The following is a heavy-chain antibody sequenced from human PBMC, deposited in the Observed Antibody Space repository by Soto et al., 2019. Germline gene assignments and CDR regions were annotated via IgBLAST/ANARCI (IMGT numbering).Heavy chain of an antibody. CDR2: SMPIVGTA. Sequence: QVQLVQSGAEVKKPGSSVKVSCRASGGTFSSFSINWVRQAPGQGLEWMGGSMPIVGTASYAQKFQGRVTITADGSTSTAHMELSSLRSEDTAVYYCALGNAMDVWGQGTTVTVSS. V-gene: IGHV1-69*01. D-gene: IGHD7-27*01. J-gene: IGHJ6*02. CDR1: GGTFSSFS. CDR3: ALGNAMDV.